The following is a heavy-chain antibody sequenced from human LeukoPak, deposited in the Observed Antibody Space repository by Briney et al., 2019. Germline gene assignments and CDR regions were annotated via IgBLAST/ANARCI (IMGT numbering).Heavy chain of an antibody. CDR3: ARNRYCYDFSGYYVDY. V-gene: IGHV5-10-1*01. CDR2: IDPSDSYT. D-gene: IGHD3-22*01. J-gene: IGHJ4*02. CDR1: GYSFSGYW. Sequence: GESLKISCKGSGYSFSGYWISWVRQMPGKGLEWMGSIDPSDSYTNCSPSFQGHVTISTDKSISTAYLQWSSLRASDTAMYYCARNRYCYDFSGYYVDYWGQGTLVTVSS.